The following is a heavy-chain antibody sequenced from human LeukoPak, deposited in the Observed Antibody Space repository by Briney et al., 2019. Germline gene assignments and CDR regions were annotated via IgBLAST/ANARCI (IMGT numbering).Heavy chain of an antibody. J-gene: IGHJ4*02. D-gene: IGHD1-26*01. CDR2: ISSYNGNT. Sequence: ASVKVSCKASGYTFTSYYMHWVRQAPGQGLEWMGWISSYNGNTNCAQKLQGRVTMTTDTSTSTAYMELRSLRSDDTAVYYCARGVGATPFDYWGQGTLVTVSS. CDR1: GYTFTSYY. CDR3: ARGVGATPFDY. V-gene: IGHV1-18*04.